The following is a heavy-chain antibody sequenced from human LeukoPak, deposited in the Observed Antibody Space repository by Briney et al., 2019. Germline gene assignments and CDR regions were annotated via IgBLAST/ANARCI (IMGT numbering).Heavy chain of an antibody. CDR1: GGTFSSYA. Sequence: GASVKVSCKASGGTFSSYAISWVRQAPGQGLEWMGGIIPIFGTANYAQKFQGRVTITADESTSTAYMELSSLRSEDTAVYYCARDKCSSTSCYELDGYYFDYWGQGTLVTVSS. CDR3: ARDKCSSTSCYELDGYYFDY. D-gene: IGHD2-2*01. V-gene: IGHV1-69*13. J-gene: IGHJ4*02. CDR2: IIPIFGTA.